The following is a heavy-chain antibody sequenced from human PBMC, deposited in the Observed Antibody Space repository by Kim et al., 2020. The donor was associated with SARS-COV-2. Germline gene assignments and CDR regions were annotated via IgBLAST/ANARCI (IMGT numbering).Heavy chain of an antibody. J-gene: IGHJ4*02. CDR2: ISSSSSYI. V-gene: IGHV3-21*01. D-gene: IGHD3-3*01. Sequence: GGSLRLSCAASGFTFSSYSMNWVRQAPGKGLEWVSSISSSSSYIYYADSVKGRFTISRDNAKNSLYLQMNSLRAEDTAVYYCARGGRWSADIDYWGQGTLVTVSS. CDR3: ARGGRWSADIDY. CDR1: GFTFSSYS.